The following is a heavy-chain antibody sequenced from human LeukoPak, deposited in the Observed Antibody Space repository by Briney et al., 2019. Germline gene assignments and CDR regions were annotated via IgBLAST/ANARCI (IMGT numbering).Heavy chain of an antibody. D-gene: IGHD3-22*01. Sequence: WASVKVSCKASGYTFTSYGISWVRQAPGQGLEWMGWISAYNGNTNYAQKLQGRVTMTTDTSTSTAYMELRSLRSDDTAVHYCARVSPRVGYYDSSGYAFDIWGQGTMVTVSS. CDR1: GYTFTSYG. CDR3: ARVSPRVGYYDSSGYAFDI. V-gene: IGHV1-18*01. J-gene: IGHJ3*02. CDR2: ISAYNGNT.